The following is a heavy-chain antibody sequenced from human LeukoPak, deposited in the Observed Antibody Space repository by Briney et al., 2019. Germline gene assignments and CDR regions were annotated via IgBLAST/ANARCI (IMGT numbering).Heavy chain of an antibody. CDR3: ARGRGYSYGYFDY. D-gene: IGHD5-18*01. J-gene: IGHJ4*02. CDR2: INHSGST. Sequence: SETLSFTCAVYGGSFSGYYWSWIRQPPGRGLEWIGEINHSGSTNYNPSLKSRVTISVDTSKNQFSLKLSSVTAADTAVYYCARGRGYSYGYFDYWGQGTLVTVSS. CDR1: GGSFSGYY. V-gene: IGHV4-34*01.